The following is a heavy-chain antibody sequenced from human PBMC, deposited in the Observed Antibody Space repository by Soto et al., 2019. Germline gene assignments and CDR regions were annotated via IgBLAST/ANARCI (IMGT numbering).Heavy chain of an antibody. D-gene: IGHD3-10*01. J-gene: IGHJ4*02. CDR3: ARDDEDGSYCDLGY. CDR2: VLHDGNNK. CDR1: GFTFSDYI. Sequence: QVQLVESGGGVVQPGRSLRISCAASGFTFSDYIMHWLRQAPAEGLEWVAMVLHDGNNKYYADSVKGRLTISRDNSKHMLDLHMNSLRTEDTAMYYCARDDEDGSYCDLGYWGPGTLGTVSS. V-gene: IGHV3-30-3*01.